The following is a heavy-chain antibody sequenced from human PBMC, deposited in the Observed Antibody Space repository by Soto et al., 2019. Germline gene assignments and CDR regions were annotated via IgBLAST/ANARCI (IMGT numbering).Heavy chain of an antibody. CDR1: GGSVSSGSYY. Sequence: QVQLQESGPGLVKPSETLSLTCTVSGGSVSSGSYYWSWIRQPPGKGLEWIGYIYYSGSTNYNPALKGRVTISVDTSKNQLSLKLSSVTAADAAVYYCAREVSERGIQLPRSNPQSNWFDPWGQGTLVTVSS. V-gene: IGHV4-61*01. CDR2: IYYSGST. CDR3: AREVSERGIQLPRSNPQSNWFDP. D-gene: IGHD5-18*01. J-gene: IGHJ5*02.